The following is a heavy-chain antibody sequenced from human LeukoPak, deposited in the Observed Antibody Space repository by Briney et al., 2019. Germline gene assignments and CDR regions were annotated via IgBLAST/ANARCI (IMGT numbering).Heavy chain of an antibody. CDR2: IWYDGSNK. Sequence: GGSLRLSCAASGFTFSSYGMHWVRQAPGKGLEWVAVIWYDGSNKYYADSVKGRFTISRDNSKNTLYLQMNSLRAEDTAVYYCAKDAPREWNFDYWGQGTLVTVSS. CDR1: GFTFSSYG. J-gene: IGHJ4*02. CDR3: AKDAPREWNFDY. V-gene: IGHV3-33*06. D-gene: IGHD3-3*01.